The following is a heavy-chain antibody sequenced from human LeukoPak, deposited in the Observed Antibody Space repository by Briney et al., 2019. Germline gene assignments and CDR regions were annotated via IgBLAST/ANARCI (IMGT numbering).Heavy chain of an antibody. V-gene: IGHV4-61*08. Sequence: SETLSLTCTVSSGSASSSGDHYWSWIRQPPGKGLEWVGYIYYSGSINYNPSLKSRVTISVDTSTNQFSLKLNSVTAADTAVYYCVGAAYYFFDYWGPGTLVTVSS. CDR2: IYYSGSI. J-gene: IGHJ4*02. D-gene: IGHD1-26*01. CDR1: SGSASSSGDHY. CDR3: VGAAYYFFDY.